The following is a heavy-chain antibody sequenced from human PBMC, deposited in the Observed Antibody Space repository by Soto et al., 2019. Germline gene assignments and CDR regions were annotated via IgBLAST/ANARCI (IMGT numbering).Heavy chain of an antibody. CDR1: GFTFSMYS. Sequence: GGSLRLSCEVSGFTFSMYSMSWVRQSPGKGLEWVAKIPQDGVDGHYADSVKGRFTISRDNGKNSLYLQLNNLRAEDTAVYYCARDKTQGAGWFDPWGRGTLVTVSS. CDR3: ARDKTQGAGWFDP. V-gene: IGHV3-7*03. J-gene: IGHJ5*02. D-gene: IGHD1-26*01. CDR2: IPQDGVDG.